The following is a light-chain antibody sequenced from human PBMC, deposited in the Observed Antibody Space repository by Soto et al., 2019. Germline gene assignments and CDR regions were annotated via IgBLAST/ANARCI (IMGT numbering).Light chain of an antibody. J-gene: IGKJ5*01. V-gene: IGKV3D-20*02. Sequence: EFLLTQSPGTLSLSPGERATLSCRASQTVRNNYLAWYQQKPGQAPSLLIYDASSRATGIPDRLSGSGSGTDFTLTISSLEPEDFAVYYCQQRSNWPHSITFGQGTRLEIK. CDR2: DAS. CDR3: QQRSNWPHSIT. CDR1: QTVRNNY.